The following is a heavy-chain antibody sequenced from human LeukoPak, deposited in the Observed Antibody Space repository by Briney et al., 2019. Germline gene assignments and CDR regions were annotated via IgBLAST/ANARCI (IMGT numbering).Heavy chain of an antibody. CDR2: MNPNSGNT. CDR1: GYTFTGYY. V-gene: IGHV1-8*03. CDR3: ARGLRGSNSIDY. D-gene: IGHD3-16*01. J-gene: IGHJ4*02. Sequence: ASVKVSCKASGYTFTGYYMHWVRQAPGQGLEWMGWMNPNSGNTGYAQKFQGRVTITRNTSISTAYMELSSLRSEDTAVYYCARGLRGSNSIDYWGQGTLVTVSS.